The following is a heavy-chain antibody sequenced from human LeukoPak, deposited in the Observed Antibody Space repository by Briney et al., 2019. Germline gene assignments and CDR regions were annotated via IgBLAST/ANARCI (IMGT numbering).Heavy chain of an antibody. CDR2: IKQDGSEK. D-gene: IGHD5-12*01. V-gene: IGHV3-7*01. J-gene: IGHJ6*02. CDR1: GFTFSSYW. CDR3: ARGYKSEPPAKYGMDV. Sequence: GGSLRLSCAASGFTFSSYWMSWVRQAPGKGLEWVANIKQDGSEKYYVDSVKGRFTISRDNAKNSLYLQMNSLRAEDTAVYYCARGYKSEPPAKYGMDVWGRGTTVNVSS.